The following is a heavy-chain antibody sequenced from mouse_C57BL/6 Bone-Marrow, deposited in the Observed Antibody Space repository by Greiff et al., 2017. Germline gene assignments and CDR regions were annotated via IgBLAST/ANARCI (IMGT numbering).Heavy chain of an antibody. CDR2: IHPNSGST. D-gene: IGHD1-1*01. J-gene: IGHJ3*01. CDR3: ARGGHYYGSSCERFAY. V-gene: IGHV1-64*01. CDR1: GYTFTSYW. Sequence: QVQLQQPGAELVKPGASVKLSCKASGYTFTSYWMHWVQQRPGQGLEWIGMIHPNSGSTNYNEKFKSKATLTVDKSSSTAYMQLRSLTSEDSAVXYCARGGHYYGSSCERFAYWGQGTLVTVST.